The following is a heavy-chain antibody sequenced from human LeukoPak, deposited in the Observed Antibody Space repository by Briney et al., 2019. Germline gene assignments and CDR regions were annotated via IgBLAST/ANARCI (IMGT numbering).Heavy chain of an antibody. CDR3: ARGQYDFWSGYYRGDWFDP. CDR2: IYHSGST. CDR1: GYSISSGYY. V-gene: IGHV4-38-2*01. D-gene: IGHD3-3*01. Sequence: SETLSLTCAVSGYSISSGYYWGWIRQPPGKGLEWIGSIYHSGSTYYNPSLKSRATISVDTSKNQFSLKLSSVTAADTAVYYCARGQYDFWSGYYRGDWFDPWGQGTLVTVSS. J-gene: IGHJ5*02.